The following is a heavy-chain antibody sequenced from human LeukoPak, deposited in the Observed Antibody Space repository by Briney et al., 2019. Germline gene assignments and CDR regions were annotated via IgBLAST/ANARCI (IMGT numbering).Heavy chain of an antibody. CDR2: TSFRGCDR. V-gene: IGHV3-23*01. CDR1: GFSISTYA. Sequence: PGGPLRLSRVVSGFSISTYAMNWVRQVPGKGLDWVSCTSFRGCDRHDAESVRGRFTISRDDSKNTLYLQMNSLRAEDTAIYYCAKDWGFTLRDGWMFDYWGQGTLVTVSS. J-gene: IGHJ4*02. CDR3: AKDWGFTLRDGWMFDY. D-gene: IGHD5-24*01.